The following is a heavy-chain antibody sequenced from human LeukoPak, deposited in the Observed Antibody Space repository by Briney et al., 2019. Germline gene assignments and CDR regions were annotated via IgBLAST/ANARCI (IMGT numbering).Heavy chain of an antibody. J-gene: IGHJ4*02. CDR2: INPNSGGT. V-gene: IGHV1-2*02. CDR1: GYTFTGYY. D-gene: IGHD6-13*01. Sequence: ASVKVSCKASGYTFTGYYMHWVRQAPGQGLEWMGWINPNSGGTNYAQKFQGRVTMTRDTSISTAYMELSRLRSDDKAVYYCARSYSSSWYSWGPFDYWGQGTLVTVSS. CDR3: ARSYSSSWYSWGPFDY.